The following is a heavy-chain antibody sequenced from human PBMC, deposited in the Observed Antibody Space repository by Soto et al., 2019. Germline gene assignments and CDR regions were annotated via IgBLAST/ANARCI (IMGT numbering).Heavy chain of an antibody. D-gene: IGHD2-2*01. V-gene: IGHV3-23*01. CDR2: VSASGVSI. CDR1: GFTFSSYA. CDR3: AKCDCSSINCPQPADY. Sequence: PGGSLRLSCAASGFTFSSYAMTWVRQAPGKGLEWVSSVSASGVSIHYADSVKGRFTISRDNSKSALFLQMNDLRAEDTAIYYCAKCDCSSINCPQPADYWGRGTLVTVSS. J-gene: IGHJ4*02.